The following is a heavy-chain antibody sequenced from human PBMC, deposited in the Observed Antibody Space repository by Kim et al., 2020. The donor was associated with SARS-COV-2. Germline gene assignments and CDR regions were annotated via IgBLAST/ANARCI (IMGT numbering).Heavy chain of an antibody. J-gene: IGHJ6*02. D-gene: IGHD3-10*01. V-gene: IGHV1-18*04. CDR2: ISTYNGNT. Sequence: ASVKVSCKASGYTFTNYGITWLRQAPGQGLEWMGWISTYNGNTNYAQNLQGRVTMTTDTSTSTADMELRSLRCDGTAVYYFARLADLLWLGDLIKPYYDMDVWGGGTTVTVS. CDR1: GYTFTNYG. CDR3: ARLADLLWLGDLIKPYYDMDV.